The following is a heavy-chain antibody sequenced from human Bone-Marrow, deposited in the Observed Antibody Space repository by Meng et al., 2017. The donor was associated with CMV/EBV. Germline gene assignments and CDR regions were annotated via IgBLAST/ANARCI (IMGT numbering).Heavy chain of an antibody. Sequence: GESLKISCAASGFSFSNYFMNWIRQAPGKGLEWVSVIYSGGSTYYADSVKGRFTISRDNSKNPLYLQMNSLRAEDTAVYYCARGNREVTIFGVVIEGFDPWGQGTLVTVPS. CDR1: GFSFSNYF. CDR2: IYSGGST. D-gene: IGHD3-3*01. CDR3: ARGNREVTIFGVVIEGFDP. J-gene: IGHJ5*02. V-gene: IGHV3-66*02.